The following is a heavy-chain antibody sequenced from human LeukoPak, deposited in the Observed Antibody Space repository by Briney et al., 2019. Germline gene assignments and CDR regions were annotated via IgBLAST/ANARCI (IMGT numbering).Heavy chain of an antibody. J-gene: IGHJ6*02. V-gene: IGHV3-30*03. CDR2: ISYDGSNK. D-gene: IGHD2-2*01. CDR1: GFTFGSYV. CDR3: ASHVLYCSSASCYAGYGMDV. Sequence: PGGSLRLSCAASGFTFGSYVMHWVRQAPDKGLEWVAVISYDGSNKYYAVSVKGRFTISRDNSKNTLYLQLNSLRAEDTAVYFCASHVLYCSSASCYAGYGMDVWGQGTTVTVSS.